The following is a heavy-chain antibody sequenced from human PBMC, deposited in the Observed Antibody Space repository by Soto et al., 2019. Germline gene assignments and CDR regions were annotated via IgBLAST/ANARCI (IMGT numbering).Heavy chain of an antibody. D-gene: IGHD2-15*01. CDR3: ARHSDPHCSGGSCYYSY. V-gene: IGHV4-39*01. Sequence: QLQLQESGPGLVKPSETLSLTCTVSGGSISSSSYYWGWIRQPPGKGLEWIGSIYYSGSTYYNPSLKSRVTISVDTSKNQFSLKLSSVTAADTAVYYRARHSDPHCSGGSCYYSYWGQGTLVTVSS. CDR2: IYYSGST. CDR1: GGSISSSSYY. J-gene: IGHJ4*02.